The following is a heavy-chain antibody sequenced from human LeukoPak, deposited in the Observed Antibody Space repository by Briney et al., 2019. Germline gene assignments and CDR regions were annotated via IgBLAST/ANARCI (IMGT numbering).Heavy chain of an antibody. Sequence: PGGSLRLSCAASGFTVSSYSMNWVRQAPGKGLEWVSSISSSYNYIYYADSVKGRFTISRDNAKNSLYLQMNSLRAEDTAVYCCARDLGVIVHPSDYWGQGTLVTVSS. J-gene: IGHJ4*02. V-gene: IGHV3-21*01. CDR2: ISSSYNYI. CDR1: GFTVSSYS. CDR3: ARDLGVIVHPSDY. D-gene: IGHD3-16*02.